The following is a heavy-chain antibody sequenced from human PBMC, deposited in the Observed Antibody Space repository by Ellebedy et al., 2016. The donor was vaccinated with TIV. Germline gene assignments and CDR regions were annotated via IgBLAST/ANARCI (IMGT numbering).Heavy chain of an antibody. V-gene: IGHV3-21*01. CDR1: GFTFSSYS. CDR2: ISSSSSYI. Sequence: GGSLRLSXAASGFTFSSYSMNWVRQAPGKGLEWVSSISSSSSYIYYADSVKGRFTISRDNAKNSLYLQMNSLRAEDTAVYFCAKDVGGREDYWGQGTLVTVSS. J-gene: IGHJ4*02. CDR3: AKDVGGREDY. D-gene: IGHD2-15*01.